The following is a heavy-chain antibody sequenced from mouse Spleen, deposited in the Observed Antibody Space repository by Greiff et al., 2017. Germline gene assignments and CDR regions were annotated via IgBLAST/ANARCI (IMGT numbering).Heavy chain of an antibody. CDR2: IWSGGST. Sequence: VKLMESGPGLVQPSQSLSITCTVSGFSLTSYGVHWVRQSPGKGLEWLGVIWSGGSTDYNAAFISRLSISKDNSKSQVFFKMNSLQADDTAIYYCAREFHRYDGGYAMDYWGQGTSVTVSS. J-gene: IGHJ4*01. D-gene: IGHD2-14*01. V-gene: IGHV2-2*01. CDR3: AREFHRYDGGYAMDY. CDR1: GFSLTSYG.